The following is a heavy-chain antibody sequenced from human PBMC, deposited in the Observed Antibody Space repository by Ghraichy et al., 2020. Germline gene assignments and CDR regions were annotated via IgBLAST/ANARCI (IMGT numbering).Heavy chain of an antibody. CDR3: ARWAGTAVGFNYWYFDF. J-gene: IGHJ2*01. CDR2: VDHSGST. Sequence: NLSLTCAVYSGSFSAFHWSWIRQPPGKGLEWIGEVDHSGSTSYNPSLKSRVTISVDTSNNQISLKLTSVTAADTAVYYCARWAGTAVGFNYWYFDFWGRGTLVTVSS. V-gene: IGHV4-34*01. D-gene: IGHD6-19*01. CDR1: SGSFSAFH.